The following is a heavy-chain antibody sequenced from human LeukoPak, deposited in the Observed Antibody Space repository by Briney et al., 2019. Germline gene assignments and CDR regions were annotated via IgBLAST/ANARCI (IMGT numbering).Heavy chain of an antibody. CDR3: ARHGDSSGWYDNWFDP. CDR2: IYYSGST. Sequence: PSETLSLTCTVSGGSISSYYWSWIRQPPGKGLEWIGYIYYSGSTNYNPSLKSRVTISVDTSKNQFSLKLSSVTAADTAVYYCARHGDSSGWYDNWFDPWGQGTLVTVSS. J-gene: IGHJ5*02. D-gene: IGHD6-19*01. V-gene: IGHV4-59*08. CDR1: GGSISSYY.